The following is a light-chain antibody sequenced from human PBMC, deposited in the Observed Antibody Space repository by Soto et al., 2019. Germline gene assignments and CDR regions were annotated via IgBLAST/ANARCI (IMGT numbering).Light chain of an antibody. V-gene: IGKV3-15*01. J-gene: IGKJ1*01. Sequence: EIVLTQSPGNLFLSPGERATISCRASQSVSRNYLAWYQPTPGQAPRLIIYGASTRANGIPVRFSASGSGTEFILTLRSLQSEDVSAYDCQQYNNWHPRTFGQGTKVDI. CDR3: QQYNNWHPRT. CDR1: QSVSRN. CDR2: GAS.